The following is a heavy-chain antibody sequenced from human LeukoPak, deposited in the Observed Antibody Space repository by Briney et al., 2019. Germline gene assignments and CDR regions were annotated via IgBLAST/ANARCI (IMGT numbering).Heavy chain of an antibody. CDR1: GFTFGDYG. V-gene: IGHV3-49*03. CDR3: TRDWWRLGFDY. CDR2: IRSKKVFGGAI. Sequence: PGGSLRLSCTAFGFTFGDYGLSWFRQAPGKGLEWIGSIRSKKVFGGAIEYAASVKGRFTFSRDDSKSIAYLQMNDLRTDDTAVYYCTRDWWRLGFDYWGQGTLVTVSS. J-gene: IGHJ4*02. D-gene: IGHD2-21*02.